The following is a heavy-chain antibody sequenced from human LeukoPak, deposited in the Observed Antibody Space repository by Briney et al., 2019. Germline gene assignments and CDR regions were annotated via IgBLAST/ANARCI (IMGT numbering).Heavy chain of an antibody. CDR3: ARVKFPWTGTTY. CDR1: GGSISSSSYY. J-gene: IGHJ4*02. V-gene: IGHV4-39*01. CDR2: IYYSGST. Sequence: PSETLSLTCTVSGGSISSSSYYWGWIRQPPGKGLEWIGSIYYSGSTYYNPSLRSRVSMSVDPSKNQFSLKLSSVTAADTAVYYCARVKFPWTGTTYWGQGTLVTVSS. D-gene: IGHD1-7*01.